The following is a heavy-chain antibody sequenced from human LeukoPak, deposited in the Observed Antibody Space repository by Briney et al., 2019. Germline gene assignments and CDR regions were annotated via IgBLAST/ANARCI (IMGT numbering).Heavy chain of an antibody. CDR2: INPNSGGT. CDR1: GYTFTGYH. J-gene: IGHJ5*02. CDR3: ARAVGVVKTLGWFDP. V-gene: IGHV1-2*06. Sequence: ASVKVSCKASGYTFTGYHMHWVRQAPGQGLEWMGRINPNSGGTNYAQKFQGRVTMTRDTSISTAYMELSRLRSDDTAVYYCARAVGVVKTLGWFDPWGQGTLVTVSS. D-gene: IGHD3-3*01.